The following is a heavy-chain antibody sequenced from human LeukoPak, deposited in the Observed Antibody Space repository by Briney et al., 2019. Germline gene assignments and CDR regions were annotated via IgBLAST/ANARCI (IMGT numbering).Heavy chain of an antibody. Sequence: GGSLRLSCAASGFTFSSYWMSWVRQAPGKGLEWVANIKQDGSERFYGGSVTGRFTISRDNAKNSVYLQMNSLRAEDTAEYHCARVGGSWYMDHWGQGTLVTVSS. J-gene: IGHJ4*02. D-gene: IGHD6-13*01. CDR2: IKQDGSER. V-gene: IGHV3-7*03. CDR3: ARVGGSWYMDH. CDR1: GFTFSSYW.